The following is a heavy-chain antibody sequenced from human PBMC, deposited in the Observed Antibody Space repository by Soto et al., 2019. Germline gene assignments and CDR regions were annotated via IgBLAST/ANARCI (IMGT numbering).Heavy chain of an antibody. Sequence: QVQLQESGPGLVKPSGTLSLTCTVSAGSISSYYWSWIRQPPGRGLEWIGYIYYSGSTNYNPSLKSRVTISVDTSKNQFSLKLSSVTAADTAVYYCARRYGYSFDYWGQGTLVTVSS. D-gene: IGHD1-1*01. V-gene: IGHV4-59*08. CDR2: IYYSGST. CDR1: AGSISSYY. CDR3: ARRYGYSFDY. J-gene: IGHJ4*02.